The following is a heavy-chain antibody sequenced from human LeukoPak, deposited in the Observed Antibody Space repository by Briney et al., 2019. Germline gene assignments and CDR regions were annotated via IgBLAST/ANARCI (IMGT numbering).Heavy chain of an antibody. CDR1: GGSISSSSYY. D-gene: IGHD5-18*01. CDR2: IFYSGST. V-gene: IGHV4-39*01. CDR3: ARLYGYSYGYSDY. Sequence: SETLSLTCTVSGGSISSSSYYWAWIRQPPGEGLEWIGSIFYSGSTSYNPSLKSRVTISVDTSKNQFSLKLSSVTAADTALYYCARLYGYSYGYSDYWGQGTLVTVSS. J-gene: IGHJ4*02.